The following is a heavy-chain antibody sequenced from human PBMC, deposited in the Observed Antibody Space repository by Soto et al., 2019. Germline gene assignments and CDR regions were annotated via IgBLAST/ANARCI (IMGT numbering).Heavy chain of an antibody. V-gene: IGHV4-59*08. CDR2: IYYSGST. CDR1: GGSISSYY. D-gene: IGHD5-12*01. Sequence: TSETLCLTCTVSGGSISSYYWSWIRQPPGKGLEWIGYIYYSGSTNYNPSLKSRVTISVDTSKNQFSLKLSSVTAADTAVYYCARSGGSGFFDPWGQGTLVTVSS. J-gene: IGHJ5*02. CDR3: ARSGGSGFFDP.